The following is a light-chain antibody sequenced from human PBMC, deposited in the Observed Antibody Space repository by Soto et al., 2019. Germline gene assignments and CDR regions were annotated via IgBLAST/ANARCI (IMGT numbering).Light chain of an antibody. CDR2: LGS. CDR1: QSLLHSNGYNY. J-gene: IGKJ1*01. V-gene: IGKV2-28*01. CDR3: MQPLQSWT. Sequence: DIVMTQSPLSLPVTPGEPASISCRSSQSLLHSNGYNYLDWYLQKPGQSPQLLIYLGSNRASGVPDRFSRSGSGTDFTLKISRVEAEDVGVYYCMQPLQSWTVGQGPKV.